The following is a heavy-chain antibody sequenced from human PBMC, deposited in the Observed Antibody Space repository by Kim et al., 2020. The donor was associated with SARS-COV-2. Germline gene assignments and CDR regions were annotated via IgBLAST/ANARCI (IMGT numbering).Heavy chain of an antibody. CDR3: ARSGTYDSSGYYRQFDY. Sequence: SETLSLTCTVSGGSISSYYWSWIRQPPGKGLEWIGYIYSSGTTKYNPSLKSRVTISVDTSKNRFSLNLSSVTAADTALYYCARSGTYDSSGYYRQFDYWGQGTLVTVSS. J-gene: IGHJ4*02. V-gene: IGHV4-59*13. CDR2: IYSSGTT. CDR1: GGSISSYY. D-gene: IGHD3-22*01.